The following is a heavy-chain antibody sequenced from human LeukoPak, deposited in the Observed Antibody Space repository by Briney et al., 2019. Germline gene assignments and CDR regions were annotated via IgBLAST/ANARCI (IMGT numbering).Heavy chain of an antibody. Sequence: PGGSLRLSCAASGFTFSSYGMHWVRQAPGKGLEWVAVISYDGSNKYYADSVKGRFTVSRDNSKNTLYLQMNSLRAEDTAVYYCAKGGLRYFDWGQGTLVTVSS. CDR1: GFTFSSYG. CDR3: AKGGLRYFD. J-gene: IGHJ4*02. D-gene: IGHD3-9*01. CDR2: ISYDGSNK. V-gene: IGHV3-30*18.